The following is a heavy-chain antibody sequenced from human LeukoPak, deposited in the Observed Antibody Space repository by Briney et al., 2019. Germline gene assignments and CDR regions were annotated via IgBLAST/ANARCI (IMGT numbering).Heavy chain of an antibody. CDR1: GGSFSGYY. CDR3: AREGGGIQLWFDY. D-gene: IGHD5-18*01. Sequence: SETLSLTCAVYGGSFSGYYWSWIRQPPGKGLEWIGEINHSGSTNYNPSLKSRVTISVGTSKNQFSLKLSSVTAADTAVYYCAREGGGIQLWFDYWGQGTLVTVSS. J-gene: IGHJ4*02. V-gene: IGHV4-34*01. CDR2: INHSGST.